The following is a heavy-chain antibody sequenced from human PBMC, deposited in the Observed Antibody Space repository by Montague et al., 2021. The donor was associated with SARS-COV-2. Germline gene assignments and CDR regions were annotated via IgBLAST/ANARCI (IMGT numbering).Heavy chain of an antibody. J-gene: IGHJ6*02. CDR2: IYISGST. CDR1: GGSISSGSYY. CDR3: ARTVVVPAAMSRYYGMDV. D-gene: IGHD2-2*01. V-gene: IGHV4-61*02. Sequence: TLSLTCSVSGGSISSGSYYWSWILQPAGKGLEWIGRIYISGSTNYNPSLKSRVTMSVDTSKNQFSLKLSSVTAADTAVYYCARTVVVPAAMSRYYGMDVWGQGTSVTVSS.